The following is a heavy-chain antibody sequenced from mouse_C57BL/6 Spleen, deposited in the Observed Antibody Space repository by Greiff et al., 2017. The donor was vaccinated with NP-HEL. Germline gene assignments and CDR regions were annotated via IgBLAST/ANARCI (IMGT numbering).Heavy chain of an antibody. Sequence: EVKVEESGGGLVQPGGSLKLSCAASGFTFSDYYMYWVRQTPEKRLEWVAYISNGGGSTYYPDTVKGRFTISRDNAKNTLYLQMSRLKSEDTAMYYCARGDYGSSRYYAMDYWGQGTSVTVSS. CDR3: ARGDYGSSRYYAMDY. CDR1: GFTFSDYY. CDR2: ISNGGGST. V-gene: IGHV5-12*01. D-gene: IGHD1-1*01. J-gene: IGHJ4*01.